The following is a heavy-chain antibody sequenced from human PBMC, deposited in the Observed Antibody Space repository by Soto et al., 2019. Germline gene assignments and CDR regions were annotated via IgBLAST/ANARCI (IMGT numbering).Heavy chain of an antibody. CDR3: AKDLGSGKPYYYYAMDV. Sequence: QGQLVESGGGVVQPGTSLRLSCEASGFIFSRYGMHWVRQAPGKGLERVAVISYDGSSKYYAESVKGRFIISRDKSENTLYLQMNSLRAEDTAVYYCAKDLGSGKPYYYYAMDVWGQGTTVTVSS. J-gene: IGHJ6*02. V-gene: IGHV3-30*18. CDR2: ISYDGSSK. D-gene: IGHD3-10*01. CDR1: GFIFSRYG.